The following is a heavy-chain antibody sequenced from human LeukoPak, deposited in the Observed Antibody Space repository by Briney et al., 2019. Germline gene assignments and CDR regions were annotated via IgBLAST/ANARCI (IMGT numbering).Heavy chain of an antibody. V-gene: IGHV3-23*01. CDR3: AKSRGSGSNMARGVNFDY. Sequence: PGGSLRLSCAASGFTFSSYAMSWVRQAPGKGLEWVSAISGSGDSTYYADSVKGRFTISRDNSKNTLYLQMNSLRAEDTALYYCAKSRGSGSNMARGVNFDYWGQGTLVTVSS. J-gene: IGHJ4*02. CDR2: ISGSGDST. CDR1: GFTFSSYA. D-gene: IGHD3-10*01.